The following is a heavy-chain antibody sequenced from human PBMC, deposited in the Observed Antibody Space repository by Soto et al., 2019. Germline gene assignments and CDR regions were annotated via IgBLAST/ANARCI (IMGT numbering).Heavy chain of an antibody. J-gene: IGHJ3*01. Sequence: QVQLQQWGAGLLKPSETLSLDCGVLGGSFTDYDWTWVRQSPGRGLEWIGEVSQSGRITYNPSLKSSFTVSRDTAKNQFSLRLTSLPAADTVLYSCAGYSSSFVAFEVVGHGTEVTLSS. D-gene: IGHD5-12*01. V-gene: IGHV4-34*01. CDR2: VSQSGRI. CDR3: AGYSSSFVAFEV. CDR1: GGSFTDYD.